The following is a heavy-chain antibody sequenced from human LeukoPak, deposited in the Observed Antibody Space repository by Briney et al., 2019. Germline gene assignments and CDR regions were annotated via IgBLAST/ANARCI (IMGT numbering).Heavy chain of an antibody. V-gene: IGHV3-48*04. Sequence: GGSLRLSCAASGFTFSSYNMNWVRQAPGKGLEWVSDISSGSSTIYYADSVKGRFTISRDNAKNSLYLQMNSLRAEDTAVYYCARDGSYGDYSHFDYWGQGTLVTVSS. D-gene: IGHD4-17*01. CDR2: ISSGSSTI. CDR3: ARDGSYGDYSHFDY. CDR1: GFTFSSYN. J-gene: IGHJ4*02.